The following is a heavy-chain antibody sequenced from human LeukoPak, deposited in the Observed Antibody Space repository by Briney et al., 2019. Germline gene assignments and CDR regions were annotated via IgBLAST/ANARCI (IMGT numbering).Heavy chain of an antibody. V-gene: IGHV3-23*01. CDR1: GFTFSSYG. CDR3: ARGEYGSGSYSSYFDY. D-gene: IGHD3-10*01. CDR2: ISGSGGST. Sequence: GGSLRLSCAASGFTFSSYGMSWVRQAPGKGLEWVSAISGSGGSTYYADSVKGRFTISRDNSKNTLYLQMNSLRAEDTAVYYCARGEYGSGSYSSYFDYWGQGTLVTVSS. J-gene: IGHJ4*02.